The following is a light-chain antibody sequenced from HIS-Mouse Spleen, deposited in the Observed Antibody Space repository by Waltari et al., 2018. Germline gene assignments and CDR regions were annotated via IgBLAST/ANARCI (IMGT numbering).Light chain of an antibody. CDR1: ALPKKY. CDR2: EDS. V-gene: IGLV3-10*01. CDR3: YSTDSSGNHRV. J-gene: IGLJ2*01. Sequence: SYELTQPPLVSVSPGQTARITCSGDALPKKYAYWYQQKSGQAPVLVIYEDSKRPSGIPESFSGSSSGTMATLTISVAQVEDEADYYCYSTDSSGNHRVFGGGTKLTVL.